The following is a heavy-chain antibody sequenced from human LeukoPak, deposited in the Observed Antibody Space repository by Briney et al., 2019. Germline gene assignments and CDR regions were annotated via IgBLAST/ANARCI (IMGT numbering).Heavy chain of an antibody. V-gene: IGHV3-43*02. CDR1: GFTFDDYA. D-gene: IGHD5-18*01. CDR2: ISGDGGST. J-gene: IGHJ4*02. Sequence: GGSLRLSCAASGFTFDDYAMHWVRQAPGKGLEWVSLISGDGGSTYYADSVKGRFTISRDNSKNSLYLQMNSLRTEDTALYYCAKEYRGSRSIQLWSNYFDYWGQGTLVTVSS. CDR3: AKEYRGSRSIQLWSNYFDY.